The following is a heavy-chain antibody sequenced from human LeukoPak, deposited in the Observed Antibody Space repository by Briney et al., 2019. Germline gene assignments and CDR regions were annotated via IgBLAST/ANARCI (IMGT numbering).Heavy chain of an antibody. CDR1: GGSVGTYY. CDR2: IYVTGN. J-gene: IGHJ6*03. CDR3: ARHIGGGIEDMDV. Sequence: PSETLSLTCPVSGGSVGTYYWSWVRQSPGKGLEWIGYIYVTGNRYNPYLQSRVTISVDTSRNQFFLKMSSVTAADTAVYYCARHIGGGIEDMDVWGKGTKVTVSS. D-gene: IGHD3-16*02. V-gene: IGHV4-59*08.